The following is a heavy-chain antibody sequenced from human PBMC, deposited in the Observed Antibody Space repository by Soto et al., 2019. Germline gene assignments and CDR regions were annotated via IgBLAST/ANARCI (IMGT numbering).Heavy chain of an antibody. CDR3: ARTRGSSFFDY. J-gene: IGHJ4*02. D-gene: IGHD2-15*01. CDR2: IFYSGTT. V-gene: IGHV4-31*03. CDR1: GGSISTANYY. Sequence: SETLSLTCNVSGGSISTANYYWSWFRQRPGKGLEWIGYIFYSGTTYTYYNLSLKSRLFMSLDTSKNTLTLWMTSVTAADTAVYYCARTRGSSFFDYWGQGTLVTVS.